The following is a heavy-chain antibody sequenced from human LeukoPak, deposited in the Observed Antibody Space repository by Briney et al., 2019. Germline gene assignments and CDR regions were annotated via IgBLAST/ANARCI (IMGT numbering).Heavy chain of an antibody. D-gene: IGHD5-12*01. CDR3: ARYSGPRDAFDI. J-gene: IGHJ3*02. Sequence: PSGTLSLTCTVSGGSISSGGYYWSWIRQHPGKGLEWIGYIYYSGSTYYNPSLKSRVTISVDTSKNQFSLKLSSVTAADTAVYYCARYSGPRDAFDIWGQGTMVTVSS. CDR2: IYYSGST. CDR1: GGSISSGGYY. V-gene: IGHV4-31*03.